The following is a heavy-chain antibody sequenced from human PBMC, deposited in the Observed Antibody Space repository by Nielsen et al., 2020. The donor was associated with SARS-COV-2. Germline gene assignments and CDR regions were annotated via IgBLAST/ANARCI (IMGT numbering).Heavy chain of an antibody. Sequence: SEILSLTCSVSGASIRSGSYYWSWVRQPAGKGLEWIGRIYPSGTTNYSPSLRSRVTLLLDTSANQFSLRLSSVSAADTAVYYCARGRDYYHVSGFYGFYHGMDVWGQGTTVTVSS. J-gene: IGHJ6*02. D-gene: IGHD3-22*01. CDR1: GASIRSGSYY. CDR3: ARGRDYYHVSGFYGFYHGMDV. CDR2: IYPSGTT. V-gene: IGHV4-61*02.